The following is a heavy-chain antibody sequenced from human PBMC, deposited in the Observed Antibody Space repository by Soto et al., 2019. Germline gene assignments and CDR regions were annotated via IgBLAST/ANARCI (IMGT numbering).Heavy chain of an antibody. V-gene: IGHV1-18*01. Sequence: QVQLVQSGAEVKNPGASVKVSCKASGYTFTKYGIGWVRQAPGQGLEWMGWISAYNGNTNYAQKLQGRVTMTTDTSTSTADMERRSLRTDDTAVYYCAREVAAAGGEYDYWGQGTLVTVSS. CDR2: ISAYNGNT. D-gene: IGHD6-13*01. J-gene: IGHJ4*02. CDR1: GYTFTKYG. CDR3: AREVAAAGGEYDY.